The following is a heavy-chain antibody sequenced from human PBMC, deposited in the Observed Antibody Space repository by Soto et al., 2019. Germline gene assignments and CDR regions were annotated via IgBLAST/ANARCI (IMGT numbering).Heavy chain of an antibody. J-gene: IGHJ4*02. V-gene: IGHV1-3*01. CDR2: IHPADGKT. Sequence: QVHIVQSGAEVKKPGASVKVSCKTSGYTFTSYSIHWVRQAPGHRPEWLGRIHPADGKTIYSQMFQGRVTFTRDISATTGYMELSSLRSEDTAVYYCASQLFHGLMPTAPGGGYFDNWGQGSLVTVSS. CDR3: ASQLFHGLMPTAPGGGYFDN. CDR1: GYTFTSYS. D-gene: IGHD2-21*01.